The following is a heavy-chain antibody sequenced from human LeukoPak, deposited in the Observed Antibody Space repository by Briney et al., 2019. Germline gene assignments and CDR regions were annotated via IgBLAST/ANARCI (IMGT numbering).Heavy chain of an antibody. CDR2: INHSRST. CDR1: GRSFSGYY. J-gene: IGHJ3*02. D-gene: IGHD2-15*01. V-gene: IGHV4-34*01. CDR3: ARAKGYCSGGSCYSLYGAFDI. Sequence: SETLSLTCAVYGRSFSGYYWSWIRQPPGKGLEWIGEINHSRSTDYNPSLKSRVTISVDTSKNQFSLKLSSVTAADTAVYYCARAKGYCSGGSCYSLYGAFDIWGQGTMVTVSS.